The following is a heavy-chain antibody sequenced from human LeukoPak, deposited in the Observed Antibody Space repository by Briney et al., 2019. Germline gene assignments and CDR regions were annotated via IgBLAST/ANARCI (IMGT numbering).Heavy chain of an antibody. Sequence: GGSLRLSCAASGFTLSSYAMSWVRQAPGKGLEWVSSISASGGSTNYADSVKGRFTISRDNSKNTVYLQMNSLRAEDTAVYYCAKVMKGSERLTMVRGVIIKTAGLYYMDVWGKGSTVTVSS. CDR3: AKVMKGSERLTMVRGVIIKTAGLYYMDV. J-gene: IGHJ6*03. CDR2: ISASGGST. CDR1: GFTLSSYA. D-gene: IGHD3-10*01. V-gene: IGHV3-23*01.